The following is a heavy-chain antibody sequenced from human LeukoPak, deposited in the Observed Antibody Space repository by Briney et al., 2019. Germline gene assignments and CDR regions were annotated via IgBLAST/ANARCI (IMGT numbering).Heavy chain of an antibody. Sequence: ASVKVSCKASGGTFSSYAISCVRQAPGQGLEWMGGIIPIFGTANYAQKFQGRVTITADESTSTAYMELSSLRSEDTAVYYCARGVKGSGYEYYFDYWGQGTLVTVPS. CDR3: ARGVKGSGYEYYFDY. CDR1: GGTFSSYA. J-gene: IGHJ4*02. V-gene: IGHV1-69*13. CDR2: IIPIFGTA. D-gene: IGHD5-12*01.